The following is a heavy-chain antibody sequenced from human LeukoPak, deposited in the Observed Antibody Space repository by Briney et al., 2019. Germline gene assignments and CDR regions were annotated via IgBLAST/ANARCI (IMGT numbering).Heavy chain of an antibody. J-gene: IGHJ6*02. D-gene: IGHD5-24*01. CDR3: ARDDVEMATTTYYYYYGMDV. CDR1: GFTFSSYA. CDR2: ISYDGSNK. Sequence: PGGSLRLSCAASGFTFSSYAMHWVRQAPGKGLEWVAVISYDGSNKYYADSVKGRFTFSRDNSKNTLYLQMISLRAEDTAVYYCARDDVEMATTTYYYYYGMDVWGQGTTVTVSS. V-gene: IGHV3-30*04.